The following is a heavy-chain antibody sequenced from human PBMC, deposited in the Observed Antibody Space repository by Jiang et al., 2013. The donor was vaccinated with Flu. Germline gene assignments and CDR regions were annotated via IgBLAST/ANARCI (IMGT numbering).Heavy chain of an antibody. CDR3: AREAGGYCSSTSCYYMDV. Sequence: PGQGLEWMGWINPNSGGTNYAQKFQGWVTMTRDTSISTAYMELSRLRSDDTAVYYCAREAGGYCSSTSCYYMDVWGKGTTVTVSS. J-gene: IGHJ6*03. V-gene: IGHV1-2*04. CDR2: INPNSGGT. D-gene: IGHD2-2*01.